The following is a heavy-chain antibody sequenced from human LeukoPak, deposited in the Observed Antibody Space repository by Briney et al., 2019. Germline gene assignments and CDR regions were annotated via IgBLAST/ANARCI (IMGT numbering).Heavy chain of an antibody. CDR3: ANTVTQSSRYYYYGMDV. D-gene: IGHD4-17*01. Sequence: GGSLRLSCAASGFTFSSYAMSWVRQAPGKGLEWVSAISGSGGSTYYADSVKGRFTISRDNSKNTLYLQMNSLRAEDAAVYYCANTVTQSSRYYYYGMDVWGQGTTVTVSS. J-gene: IGHJ6*02. CDR1: GFTFSSYA. CDR2: ISGSGGST. V-gene: IGHV3-23*01.